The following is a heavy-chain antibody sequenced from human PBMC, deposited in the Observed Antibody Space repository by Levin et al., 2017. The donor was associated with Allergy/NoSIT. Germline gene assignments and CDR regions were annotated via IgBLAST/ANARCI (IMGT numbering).Heavy chain of an antibody. CDR3: TRSRDCSGGVCYRGVFDY. V-gene: IGHV3-66*01. CDR1: GITVSSHY. D-gene: IGHD2-15*01. CDR2: IYSGGTT. Sequence: SGGSLRLSCAASGITVSSHYMSWVRQAPGRGLEWVSSIYSGGTTYYADSVKGRFTISRDNSKSTLYLQMNTLRVEDTAVYYCTRSRDCSGGVCYRGVFDYWGQGILVTASS. J-gene: IGHJ4*02.